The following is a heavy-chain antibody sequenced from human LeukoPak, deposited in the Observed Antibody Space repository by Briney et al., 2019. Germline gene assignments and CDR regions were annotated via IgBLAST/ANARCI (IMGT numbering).Heavy chain of an antibody. CDR3: ARQRRGRNNWFDP. CDR2: INSDGSST. Sequence: AGGSLRLSCAASGFTFSSYWMHWVRQAPGKGLVWVSRINSDGSSTSYADSVKGRFTISRDNAKNTLYLQMNSLRAEDTAVYYCARQRRGRNNWFDPWGQGTLVTVSS. V-gene: IGHV3-74*01. J-gene: IGHJ5*02. CDR1: GFTFSSYW.